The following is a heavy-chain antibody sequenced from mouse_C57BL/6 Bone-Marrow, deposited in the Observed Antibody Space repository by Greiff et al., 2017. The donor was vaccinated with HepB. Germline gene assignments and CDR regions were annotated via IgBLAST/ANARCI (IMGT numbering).Heavy chain of an antibody. CDR2: IDPENGDT. Sequence: VQLQQSGAELVRPGASVKLSCTASGFNIKDDYMHWVKQRPEQGLEWIGWIDPENGDTEYAPKFQGKATITADTSSNTAYLQLSSLTSEDTAVYYCARFLYGYDPFDYWGQGTTLTVSS. J-gene: IGHJ2*01. D-gene: IGHD2-2*01. CDR3: ARFLYGYDPFDY. CDR1: GFNIKDDY. V-gene: IGHV14-4*01.